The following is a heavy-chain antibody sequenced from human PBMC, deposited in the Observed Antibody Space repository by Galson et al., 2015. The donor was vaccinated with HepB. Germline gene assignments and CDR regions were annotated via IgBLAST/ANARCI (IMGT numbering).Heavy chain of an antibody. CDR1: GFTFSSYA. D-gene: IGHD6-19*01. CDR3: ANFLSLRAPGYSSGSNYYYGMDV. Sequence: LRLSYAASGFTFSSYAMSWVRQAPGKGLEWVSAISGSGGSTYYADSVKGRFTISRDNSKNTLYLQMNSLRAEDTAVYYCANFLSLRAPGYSSGSNYYYGMDVWGQGTTVTVSS. V-gene: IGHV3-23*01. J-gene: IGHJ6*02. CDR2: ISGSGGST.